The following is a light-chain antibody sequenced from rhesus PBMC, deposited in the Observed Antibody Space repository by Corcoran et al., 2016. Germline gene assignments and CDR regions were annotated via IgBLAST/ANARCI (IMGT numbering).Light chain of an antibody. CDR1: SSDIGGYNY. V-gene: IGLV2-32*02. CDR2: EVT. J-gene: IGLJ1*01. Sequence: QSAPTQPPSVSGSPGQSVTISCTGTSSDIGGYNYVSWYQQHPGTAPRLMISEVTKRPSGVSDRFSGSKSGNTASLTISGLQAEDEADYHCSSYAGNNIYIFGGGTRLTVL. CDR3: SSYAGNNIYI.